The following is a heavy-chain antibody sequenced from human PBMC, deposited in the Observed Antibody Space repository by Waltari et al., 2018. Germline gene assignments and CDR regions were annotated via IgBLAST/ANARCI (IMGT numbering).Heavy chain of an antibody. CDR1: GGSFSGYY. CDR2: INHSGST. D-gene: IGHD6-6*01. CDR3: ARGPFSSSYYYYYGMDV. J-gene: IGHJ6*02. Sequence: QVQLQQWGAGLLKPSETLSLTCAVYGGSFSGYYWSWIRQPPGKGLEGIGEINHSGSTNYNPSLKSRVTISVDTSKNEVSLKLSSVNAADTAVYYCARGPFSSSYYYYYGMDVWGQGTTVTVSS. V-gene: IGHV4-34*01.